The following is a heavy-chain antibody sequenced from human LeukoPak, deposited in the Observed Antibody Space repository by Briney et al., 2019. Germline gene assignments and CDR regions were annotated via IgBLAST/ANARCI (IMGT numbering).Heavy chain of an antibody. V-gene: IGHV3-21*01. J-gene: IGHJ6*03. D-gene: IGHD6-13*01. CDR3: ARVGDSSSWYGSYYYYYMDV. CDR1: GFTFSSYT. Sequence: GGSLRLSCAASGFTFSSYTMSWVRQAPGKGLEWVSLISNSGSYIYYAESMKGRVTISRDNAKNSLFLQMNSLRDEDTALYYCARVGDSSSWYGSYYYYYMDVWGMGTTVTVFS. CDR2: ISNSGSYI.